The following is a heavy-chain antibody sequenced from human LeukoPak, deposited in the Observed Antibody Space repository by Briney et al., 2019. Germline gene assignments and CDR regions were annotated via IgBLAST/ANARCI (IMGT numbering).Heavy chain of an antibody. J-gene: IGHJ5*02. CDR1: GYTFTGYY. D-gene: IGHD2-2*01. CDR2: INHNSGGR. Sequence: GSVKVSCKASGYTFTGYYMHWVRQAPGQGLEWMGWINHNSGGRNYEQKFQGRVTMIRDTSISTAYMELSRLRSDDTAVYYCARDQLKIGYCSSTSCSPFDPWGQGTLVTVSS. CDR3: ARDQLKIGYCSSTSCSPFDP. V-gene: IGHV1-2*02.